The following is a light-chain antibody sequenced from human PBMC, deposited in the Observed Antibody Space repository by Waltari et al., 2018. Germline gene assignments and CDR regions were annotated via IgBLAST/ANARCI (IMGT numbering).Light chain of an antibody. CDR1: QDISRW. V-gene: IGKV1-12*01. CDR3: HQYFSPHWT. CDR2: DAS. J-gene: IGKJ1*01. Sequence: DIQMTQSPSSVSASVGDRVIITCRASQDISRWLAWYQQTPGKAPKFLIYDASTLQSGVPSRFSGTGSGTEFTLTISSLQPEDVAVYYCHQYFSPHWTFGQGTKVEIK.